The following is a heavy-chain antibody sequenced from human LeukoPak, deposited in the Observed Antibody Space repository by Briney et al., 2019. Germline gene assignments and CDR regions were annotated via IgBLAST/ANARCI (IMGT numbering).Heavy chain of an antibody. D-gene: IGHD6-13*01. J-gene: IGHJ5*02. Sequence: PSETLSLTCTVSGGSISSRTYYWGWIRQPPGKGLGWIGSIHYSENTYQNPSLKSRVTISVDTSKNQISLKLRSVTAADTAVYYCARGTQEGLGSSSWYIWFDPWGQGTLVTVSS. CDR3: ARGTQEGLGSSSWYIWFDP. V-gene: IGHV4-39*01. CDR1: GGSISSRTYY. CDR2: IHYSENT.